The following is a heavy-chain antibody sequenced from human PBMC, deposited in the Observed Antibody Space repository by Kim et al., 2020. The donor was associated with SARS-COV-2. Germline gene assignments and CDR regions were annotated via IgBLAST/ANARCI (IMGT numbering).Heavy chain of an antibody. CDR3: ARVTVTTDYFDY. Sequence: FSHPPLQSPLTIAVDTSKNQFSLKQSSVTGADTAVYYCARVTVTTDYFDYWGQGTLVTVSS. J-gene: IGHJ4*02. D-gene: IGHD4-17*01. V-gene: IGHV4-31*01.